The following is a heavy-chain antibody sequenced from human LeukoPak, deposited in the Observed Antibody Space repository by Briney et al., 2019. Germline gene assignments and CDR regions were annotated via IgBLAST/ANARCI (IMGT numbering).Heavy chain of an antibody. CDR3: ATSTRYDSSGYYYPYYYYYMDV. V-gene: IGHV4-59*01. D-gene: IGHD3-22*01. CDR1: GGSISSYY. J-gene: IGHJ6*03. Sequence: PSETLSLTCTVSGGSISSYYWSWIRQPPGKGLEWIGYIHYSGSTNYNPSLKSRVTISVDTSKNQFSLKLSSVTAADTAVYYCATSTRYDSSGYYYPYYYYYMDVWGKGTTVTVSS. CDR2: IHYSGST.